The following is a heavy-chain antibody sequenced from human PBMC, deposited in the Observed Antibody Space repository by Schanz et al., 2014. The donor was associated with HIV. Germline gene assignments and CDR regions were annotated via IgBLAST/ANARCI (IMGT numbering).Heavy chain of an antibody. CDR2: INPKSGNT. CDR1: GSTFPDID. D-gene: IGHD6-6*01. CDR3: ARARAKIEGRPVGNWFDP. V-gene: IGHV1-8*01. Sequence: QVRLAQSGAEVKRPGALVTVSCSAVGSTFPDIDINWVRRAAGQGLEWMAWINPKSGNTGYAQRFQGRVTVTMSTSKRTIYMELRGLTSEATAVYFCARARAKIEGRPVGNWFDPWGQGTLVTVSS. J-gene: IGHJ5*02.